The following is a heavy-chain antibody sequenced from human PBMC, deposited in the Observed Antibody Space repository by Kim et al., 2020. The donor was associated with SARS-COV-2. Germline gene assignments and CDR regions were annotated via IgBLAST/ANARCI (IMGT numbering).Heavy chain of an antibody. CDR2: ISGNSGSI. CDR1: GFTFGDYA. J-gene: IGHJ4*02. D-gene: IGHD3-3*01. CDR3: AKDYQKTIFGVVIWYYFDY. Sequence: GGSLRLSCAASGFTFGDYAMHWVRQAPGKGLEWGSGISGNSGSIGYADAVKGRFTNSRDNANNSLYLQMNSLRDEDKALYYCAKDYQKTIFGVVIWYYFDYWGQGTLVTVSS. V-gene: IGHV3-9*01.